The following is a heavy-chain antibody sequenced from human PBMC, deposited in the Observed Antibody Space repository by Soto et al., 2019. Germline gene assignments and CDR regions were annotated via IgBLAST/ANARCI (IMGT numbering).Heavy chain of an antibody. CDR3: ARVMAAMQNWLDP. J-gene: IGHJ5*02. D-gene: IGHD2-2*01. CDR2: IYLTGTT. V-gene: IGHV4-30-4*01. CDR1: VGSISSIDYF. Sequence: SEPLSLTCSVSVGSISSIDYFCGLVRQPPGKGLEWIGFIYLTGTTYSNPSLRSRVTISIDTSKRQFSMKLNSVTAADTAVYYCARVMAAMQNWLDPWGQGTLVTVSS.